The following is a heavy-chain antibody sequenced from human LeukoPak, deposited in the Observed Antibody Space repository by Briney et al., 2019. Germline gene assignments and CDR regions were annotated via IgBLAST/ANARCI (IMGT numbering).Heavy chain of an antibody. V-gene: IGHV3-23*01. CDR1: GFTFSSYA. CDR3: AKDVRYCSSTSCGSRIFDY. J-gene: IGHJ4*02. CDR2: ISGSGGST. Sequence: GGSLRLSCAASGFTFSSYAMSWVRQAPGKGLEWVSAISGSGGSTYYADSVRGRFTISRDNSKNTLYLQMNSLRAEDTAVYYCAKDVRYCSSTSCGSRIFDYWGQGTLVTVSS. D-gene: IGHD2-2*01.